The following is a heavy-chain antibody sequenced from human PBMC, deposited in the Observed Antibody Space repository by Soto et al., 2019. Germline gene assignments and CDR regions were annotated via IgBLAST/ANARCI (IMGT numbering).Heavy chain of an antibody. CDR1: GGSISSYY. J-gene: IGHJ5*02. CDR3: ARMTYYYGSGSYYNPKTRIGGQFLP. CDR2: IYYSGST. Sequence: PSETLSLTCSVSGGSISSYYWSWIRQPPGKGLEWIGYIYYSGSTNYNPSLKSRVTISVDTSKNQFSLKLSSVTAADTAVYYCARMTYYYGSGSYYNPKTRIGGQFLPWGQGTLVTVSS. V-gene: IGHV4-59*01. D-gene: IGHD3-10*01.